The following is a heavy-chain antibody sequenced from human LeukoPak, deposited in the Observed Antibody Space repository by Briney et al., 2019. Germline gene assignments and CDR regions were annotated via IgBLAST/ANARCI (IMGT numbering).Heavy chain of an antibody. J-gene: IGHJ6*03. Sequence: SETLSLTCTVSGGSISSSSYYWGWIRQPPGKGLEWIGSIYYSGSTYYNPSLKSRVTISVDTSKNQFSLKLSSVTAADTAVYYCASQGGDIVVVPAAISEVRFYYYYMDVWGKGATVTVSS. V-gene: IGHV4-39*01. CDR3: ASQGGDIVVVPAAISEVRFYYYYMDV. CDR1: GGSISSSSYY. D-gene: IGHD2-2*02. CDR2: IYYSGST.